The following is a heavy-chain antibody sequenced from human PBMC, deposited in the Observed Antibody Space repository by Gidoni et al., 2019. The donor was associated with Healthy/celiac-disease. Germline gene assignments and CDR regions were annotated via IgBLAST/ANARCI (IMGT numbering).Heavy chain of an antibody. J-gene: IGHJ3*02. D-gene: IGHD6-6*01. CDR2: ISGSGGST. Sequence: EVQLLESGGGLVQPGGSLRLSCAASGFTFGSYAMSWVRQAPGKGLEWVSAISGSGGSTYYADSVKGRFTISRDNSKNTLYLQMNSLRAEDTAVYYCAKHKWYQLVPGRDAFDIWGQGTMVTVSS. CDR3: AKHKWYQLVPGRDAFDI. CDR1: GFTFGSYA. V-gene: IGHV3-23*01.